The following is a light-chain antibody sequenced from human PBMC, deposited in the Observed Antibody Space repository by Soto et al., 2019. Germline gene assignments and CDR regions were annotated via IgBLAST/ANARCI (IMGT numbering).Light chain of an antibody. V-gene: IGLV8-61*01. CDR2: TTS. CDR3: MLSLGAGIFV. J-gene: IGLJ1*01. CDR1: SGSVSTNHF. Sequence: QAVVTQEPSFSVSPGGTVTLTCGLTSGSVSTNHFPSWYQQTPGQPPRTLIYTTSTRSSGVPDRFSGSILGNKAALTITGAQADDESDYYCMLSLGAGIFVFGGGTKVTVL.